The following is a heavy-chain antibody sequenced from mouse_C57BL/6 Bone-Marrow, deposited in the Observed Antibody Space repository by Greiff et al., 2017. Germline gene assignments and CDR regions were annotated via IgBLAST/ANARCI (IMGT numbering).Heavy chain of an antibody. J-gene: IGHJ4*01. Sequence: EVKLMESEGGLVQPGRSMKLSCTASGFTFSDYYMAWVRQVPEKGLEWVANINYDGSSTYYLDSLKSRFIISRDNAKNILYLQMSSLKSEDTATYYCAREDPYSNPYAMDYWGQGTSVTVSS. D-gene: IGHD2-5*01. CDR2: INYDGSST. V-gene: IGHV5-16*01. CDR3: AREDPYSNPYAMDY. CDR1: GFTFSDYY.